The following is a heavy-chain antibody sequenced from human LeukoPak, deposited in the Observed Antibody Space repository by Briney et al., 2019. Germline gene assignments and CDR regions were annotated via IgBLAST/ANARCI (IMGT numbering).Heavy chain of an antibody. D-gene: IGHD1-26*01. CDR3: GREPPVDY. CDR1: GFTVSSNY. Sequence: GRSLRLSCAASGFTVSSNYMSWVRQAPGKGLEWVSVIYSGGSTYYADSVKGRYTISRDNSKNTLYLQMNSLRAEDTAVYYCGREPPVDYWGQGTLVTVSS. CDR2: IYSGGST. J-gene: IGHJ4*02. V-gene: IGHV3-66*01.